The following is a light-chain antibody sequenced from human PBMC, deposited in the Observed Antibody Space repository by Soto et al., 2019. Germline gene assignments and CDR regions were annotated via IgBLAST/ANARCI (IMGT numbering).Light chain of an antibody. J-gene: IGKJ4*01. Sequence: EIVLTQSPATLSLSPGARATLSCRASQSVSSYLAWYQQKPGQAPRLLIYDASNRATGIPARFSGSGSGTDFTLTISSLEPEDFARYYCQQRSNWPLTFGGGTKVEIK. CDR3: QQRSNWPLT. CDR2: DAS. V-gene: IGKV3-11*01. CDR1: QSVSSY.